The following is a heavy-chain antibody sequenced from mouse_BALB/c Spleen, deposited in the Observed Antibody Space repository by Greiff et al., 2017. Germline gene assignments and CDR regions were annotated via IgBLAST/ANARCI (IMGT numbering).Heavy chain of an antibody. V-gene: IGHV1-87*01. CDR3: ARSDYDYDGAWFAY. J-gene: IGHJ3*01. D-gene: IGHD2-4*01. CDR1: GYTFTSYW. Sequence: VQLQESGAELARPGASVKLSCKASGYTFTSYWMQWVKQRPGQGLEWIGAIYPGDGDTRYTQKFKGKATLTADKSSSTAYMQLSSLASEDSAVYYCARSDYDYDGAWFAYWGQGTLVTVSA. CDR2: IYPGDGDT.